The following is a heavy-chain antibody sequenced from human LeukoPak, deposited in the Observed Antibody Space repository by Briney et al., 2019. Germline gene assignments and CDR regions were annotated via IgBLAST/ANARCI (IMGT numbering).Heavy chain of an antibody. CDR2: INHSGNT. D-gene: IGHD6-19*01. J-gene: IGHJ6*03. CDR3: ARVPSTLRRHEKQWLVINYYYYYMDV. V-gene: IGHV4-34*01. CDR1: GESFSGYY. Sequence: PSETLSLTCAVYGESFSGYYWSWIRQPPGKGLEWIGEINHSGNTDYNPSLKSRVTISVDTSKNQFSLKLTSMTAADTAVYYCARVPSTLRRHEKQWLVINYYYYYMDVWGKGTTVTVSS.